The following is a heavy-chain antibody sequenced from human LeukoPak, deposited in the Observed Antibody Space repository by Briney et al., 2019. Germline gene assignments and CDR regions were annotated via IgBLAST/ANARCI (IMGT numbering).Heavy chain of an antibody. CDR1: GFTFSSYG. CDR3: ARSIAARQIDY. D-gene: IGHD6-6*01. CDR2: ISYDGSNK. Sequence: GRSLRLSCAASGFTFSSYGIHWVRQAPGKGLEWVAVISYDGSNKYYADSVKGRFTISRDNSKNTLYLQMNSLRAEDTAVYYCARSIAARQIDYWGQGTLVTVSS. V-gene: IGHV3-30*03. J-gene: IGHJ4*02.